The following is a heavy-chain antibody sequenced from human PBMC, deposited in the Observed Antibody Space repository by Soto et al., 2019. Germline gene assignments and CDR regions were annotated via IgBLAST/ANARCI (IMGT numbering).Heavy chain of an antibody. CDR3: AARYKDAFDI. D-gene: IGHD5-18*01. V-gene: IGHV3-21*01. CDR2: ISSSSNYI. J-gene: IGHJ3*02. CDR1: GFTFSSYS. Sequence: VGSLRLSCAASGFTFSSYSMNWVRQAPGKGLEWVSSISSSSNYIYYADSVKGRFTISRDNAKNSLYLQMNSLRAEDTAVYYCAARYKDAFDIWGQGTMVTVSS.